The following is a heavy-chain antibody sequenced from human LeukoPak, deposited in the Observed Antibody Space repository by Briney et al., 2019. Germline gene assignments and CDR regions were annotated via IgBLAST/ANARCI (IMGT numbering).Heavy chain of an antibody. J-gene: IGHJ6*03. CDR3: ARDLRVGIAAAGMLHYYYYMDV. D-gene: IGHD6-13*01. V-gene: IGHV4-4*07. Sequence: PSETLSLTCTVSGTSMIDYYWSWIRQPAGKGLQWIGRIYDNTNSNYNPSLKSRVTMFVDTSKNQFSLKLSSVTAADTAVYYCARDLRVGIAAAGMLHYYYYMDVWGKGTTVTISS. CDR2: IYDNTNS. CDR1: GTSMIDYY.